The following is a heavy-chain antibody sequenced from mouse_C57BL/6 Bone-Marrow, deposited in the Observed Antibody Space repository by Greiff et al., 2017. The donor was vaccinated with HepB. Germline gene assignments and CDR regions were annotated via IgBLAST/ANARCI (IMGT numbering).Heavy chain of an antibody. CDR3: ARYGYLDY. V-gene: IGHV5-17*01. J-gene: IGHJ4*01. CDR2: ISSGSSTI. CDR1: GFTFSDYG. Sequence: DVKLVESGGGLVKPGGSLKLSCAASGFTFSDYGMHWVRQAPEKGLEWVAYISSGSSTIYYADTVKGRFPISRDNAKNTLFLQMTSLRSEDTAMYYCARYGYLDYWGQGTSVTVSS. D-gene: IGHD2-2*01.